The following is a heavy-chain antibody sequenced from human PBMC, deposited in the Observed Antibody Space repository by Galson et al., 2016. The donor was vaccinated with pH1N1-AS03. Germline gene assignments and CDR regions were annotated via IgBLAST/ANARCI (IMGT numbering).Heavy chain of an antibody. J-gene: IGHJ4*02. Sequence: FLRLSCAASGFAFRTYAMSWVRQPPGKGLEWVSALSGDGASTFHADSVKGRFIISRDISKSTVYLQMNGLRAEDTAVYYCAKESSGLTGYFDFWGQGVLVTVSS. CDR1: GFAFRTYA. V-gene: IGHV3-23*01. CDR2: LSGDGAST. CDR3: AKESSGLTGYFDF. D-gene: IGHD3-10*01.